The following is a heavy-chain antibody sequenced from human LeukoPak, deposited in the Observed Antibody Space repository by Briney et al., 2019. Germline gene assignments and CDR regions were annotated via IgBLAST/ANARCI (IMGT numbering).Heavy chain of an antibody. Sequence: GGSLRLSCAASGFTFSSYWMHWVRQAPGKGLVWVSRINSDGSSTSYADSVRGRFTISRDNAKNSLYLQMNSLRGEDTALYYCARGGLIQRHAFDIWGQGTMVTVSS. J-gene: IGHJ3*02. D-gene: IGHD1-1*01. CDR3: ARGGLIQRHAFDI. CDR1: GFTFSSYW. CDR2: INSDGSST. V-gene: IGHV3-74*01.